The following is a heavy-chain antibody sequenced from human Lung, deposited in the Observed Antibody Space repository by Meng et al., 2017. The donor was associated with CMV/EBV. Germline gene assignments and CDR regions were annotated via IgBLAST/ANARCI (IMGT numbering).Heavy chain of an antibody. Sequence: QGEVPEGGPGLVKPSETLSLPCTVSGDSITSYDWSWIRQPAGKGLEWIGRISASGNTRYNPSLKSRVTMSVDTSKNQFSLKLSSVTAADTAVYYCARDFGSSWYPNWFDPWGQGTLVTVSS. CDR1: GDSITSYD. CDR2: ISASGNT. J-gene: IGHJ5*02. V-gene: IGHV4-4*07. CDR3: ARDFGSSWYPNWFDP. D-gene: IGHD6-13*01.